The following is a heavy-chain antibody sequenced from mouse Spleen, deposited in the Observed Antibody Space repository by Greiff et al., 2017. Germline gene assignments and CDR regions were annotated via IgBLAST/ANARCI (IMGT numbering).Heavy chain of an antibody. D-gene: IGHD1-2*01. Sequence: EVQLVESGGGLVQPGGSRKLSCAASGFTFSSFGMHWVRQAPEKGLEWVAYISSGSSTIYYADTVKGRFTISRDNPKNTLFLQMTSLRSEDTAMYYCARGLRPYFDYWGQGTTLTVSS. CDR2: ISSGSSTI. V-gene: IGHV5-17*02. CDR3: ARGLRPYFDY. CDR1: GFTFSSFG. J-gene: IGHJ2*01.